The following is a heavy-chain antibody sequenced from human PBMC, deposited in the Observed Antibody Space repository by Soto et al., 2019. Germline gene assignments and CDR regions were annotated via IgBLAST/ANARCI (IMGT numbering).Heavy chain of an antibody. CDR3: ARDGNSSSWDYYYYGMDV. V-gene: IGHV1-69*08. CDR1: GGTFSSYT. D-gene: IGHD6-13*01. Sequence: QVQLVQSGAEVKKPGSSVKVSCKASGGTFSSYTISWVRQAPGQGLEWMGRIIPILGIANCAQKFQGRVTITADKSTSTAYKELSSLRSEDTAVYYCARDGNSSSWDYYYYGMDVWGQGTTVTVSS. J-gene: IGHJ6*02. CDR2: IIPILGIA.